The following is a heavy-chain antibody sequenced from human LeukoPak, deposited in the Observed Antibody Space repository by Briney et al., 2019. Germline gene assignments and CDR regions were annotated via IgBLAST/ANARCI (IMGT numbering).Heavy chain of an antibody. J-gene: IGHJ4*02. V-gene: IGHV3-23*01. CDR1: GFTFSSYA. CDR3: ARIYYYDSSGYKTPGFDY. CDR2: LSRSGAST. D-gene: IGHD3-22*01. Sequence: GGSLRLSCVASGFTFSSYAMSWVRQAPGKGLEWVSVLSRSGASTYYADSVKGRFTISRDNSKNTLYLQMNSLRAEDTAVYYCARIYYYDSSGYKTPGFDYWGQGTLVTVSS.